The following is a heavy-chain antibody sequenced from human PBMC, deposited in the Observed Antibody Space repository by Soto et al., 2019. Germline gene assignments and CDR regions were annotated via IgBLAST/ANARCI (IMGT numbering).Heavy chain of an antibody. V-gene: IGHV3-21*01. CDR1: GFTFSSYS. D-gene: IGHD5-18*01. CDR3: ARDQATAMVTDWFDP. J-gene: IGHJ5*02. CDR2: ISSSSSYI. Sequence: GGSLRLSCAASGFTFSSYSMNWVRQAPGKGLEWVSSISSSSSYIYYADSVKGRFTISRDNAKNSLYLQMNSLRAEDTAVYYCARDQATAMVTDWFDPWGQGTLVTVSS.